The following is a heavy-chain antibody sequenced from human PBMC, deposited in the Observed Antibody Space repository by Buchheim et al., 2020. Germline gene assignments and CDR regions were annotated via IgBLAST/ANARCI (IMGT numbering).Heavy chain of an antibody. V-gene: IGHV3-7*01. CDR1: GFAFSTYW. CDR2: IKQDGSEI. J-gene: IGHJ4*02. Sequence: EVQLVESGGGLVQPGGSLRLSCAASGFAFSTYWMTWVRQAPGKGLEWVANIKQDGSEIYYVDSVKGRFTISRDNAKNSLYLQMSSLRTEDTAVYYCARDISSGRWGRFDFWGQGTL. CDR3: ARDISSGRWGRFDF. D-gene: IGHD6-19*01.